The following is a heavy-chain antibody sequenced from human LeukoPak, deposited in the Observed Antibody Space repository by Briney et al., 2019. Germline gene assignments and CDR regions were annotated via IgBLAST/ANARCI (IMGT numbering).Heavy chain of an antibody. CDR2: ISSSSSYI. CDR3: ARDYYNILTGYYLF. D-gene: IGHD3-9*01. CDR1: GFTFSSYA. J-gene: IGHJ4*02. Sequence: PGGSLRLSCAASGFTFSSYAMSWVRQAPGKGLEWVSSISSSSSYIYYADSVKGRFTISRDNAKNSLYLQMNSLRAEDTAVYYCARDYYNILTGYYLFWGQGTLVTVSS. V-gene: IGHV3-21*01.